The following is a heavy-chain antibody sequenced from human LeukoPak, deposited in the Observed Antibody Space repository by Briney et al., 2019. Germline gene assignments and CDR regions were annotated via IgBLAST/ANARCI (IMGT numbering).Heavy chain of an antibody. D-gene: IGHD6-13*01. Sequence: GGSLRLSCAASGFSFSSYGMHWVRQAPGKGLEWVAVIWYDGSNKYYADSVKGRFTISRDNSKNTLYLQMNRLRAEDTAVYYCARDDSSSWYTFGYWGQGTLVTVSS. CDR1: GFSFSSYG. J-gene: IGHJ4*02. V-gene: IGHV3-33*08. CDR2: IWYDGSNK. CDR3: ARDDSSSWYTFGY.